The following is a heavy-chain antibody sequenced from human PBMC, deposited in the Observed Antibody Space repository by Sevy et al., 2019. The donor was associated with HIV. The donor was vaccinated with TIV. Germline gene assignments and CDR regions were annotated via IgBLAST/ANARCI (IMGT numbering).Heavy chain of an antibody. Sequence: GGSLGLSCVASGINFKTYKINWVRQTPGKGVEWVSSISFSGNYIYYADFAKGRFTIARDNARNSLYLQRISLTAEDTAVYYCATSSGWALDYWGQGTLVTVSS. CDR1: GINFKTYK. CDR2: ISFSGNYI. V-gene: IGHV3-21*01. D-gene: IGHD6-19*01. J-gene: IGHJ4*02. CDR3: ATSSGWALDY.